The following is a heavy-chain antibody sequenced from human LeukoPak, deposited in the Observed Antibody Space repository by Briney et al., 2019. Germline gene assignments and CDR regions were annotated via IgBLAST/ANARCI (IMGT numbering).Heavy chain of an antibody. J-gene: IGHJ4*02. Sequence: GRSLRLSCAASGFTFSHYGFHWVRQAPGKGLEWVAVIWSDGTNQFYADSVKGRFTISRDSSQKTVYLEMHSLRTEDTAMYYCAKDAQRGFDYSNSLEYWGPGTLVTVPS. V-gene: IGHV3-33*06. CDR1: GFTFSHYG. D-gene: IGHD4-11*01. CDR3: AKDAQRGFDYSNSLEY. CDR2: IWSDGTNQ.